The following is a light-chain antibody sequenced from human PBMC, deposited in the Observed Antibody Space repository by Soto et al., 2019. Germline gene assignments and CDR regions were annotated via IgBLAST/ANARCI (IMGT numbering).Light chain of an antibody. V-gene: IGKV3D-20*01. CDR3: QRHGSSPFT. J-gene: IGKJ3*01. Sequence: EIVLTQSPATLSLSPGERATLSCGASQSVSSSYLAWYQQKPGLAPRLLIYDASSRATDIQDRFSGSGSGTDFTLTISRLEPEDFAVYYCQRHGSSPFTFGPGTNVDIK. CDR1: QSVSSSY. CDR2: DAS.